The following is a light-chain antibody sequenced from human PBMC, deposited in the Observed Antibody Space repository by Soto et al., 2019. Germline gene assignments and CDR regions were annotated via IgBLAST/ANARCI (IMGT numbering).Light chain of an antibody. CDR1: SSNIGAGYD. V-gene: IGLV1-40*01. CDR3: QSYDSSLRGSV. Sequence: QSVLTQPPSVSGAPGQRVTISCTGSSSNIGAGYDVHWYQQLPGAAPKFLIYGNTNRPSGVPDRFSGSKSGTSASLAITGLQAEEEADYYCQSYDSSLRGSVFGGGTKLTVL. CDR2: GNT. J-gene: IGLJ2*01.